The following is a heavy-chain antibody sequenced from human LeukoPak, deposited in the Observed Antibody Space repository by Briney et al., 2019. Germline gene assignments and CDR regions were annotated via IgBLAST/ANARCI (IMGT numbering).Heavy chain of an antibody. CDR3: ARSPMRGSTPLDY. Sequence: ASVKVSCKAAGYTFTAYNIHWVRQAPGQGLEWMGWINYNAGGTTYAQKSQGRVTMTRDTSISTAYIELSRLRSDDTAVYYCARSPMRGSTPLDYWGQGTLVTVSS. J-gene: IGHJ4*02. V-gene: IGHV1-2*02. D-gene: IGHD5-12*01. CDR2: INYNAGGT. CDR1: GYTFTAYN.